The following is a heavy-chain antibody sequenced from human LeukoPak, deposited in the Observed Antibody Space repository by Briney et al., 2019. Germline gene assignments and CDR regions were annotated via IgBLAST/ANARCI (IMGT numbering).Heavy chain of an antibody. CDR1: GGSISSGDYY. V-gene: IGHV4-30-4*01. CDR2: IYHSGST. J-gene: IGHJ6*02. Sequence: SQTLSLTCTVSGGSISSGDYYWSWIRQPPGKGLEWIGEIYHSGSTNYNPSLKSRVTISVDKSKNQFSLKLSSVTAADTAVYYCARVGYYGSGSYGLYYYYGMDVWGQGTTVTVSS. CDR3: ARVGYYGSGSYGLYYYYGMDV. D-gene: IGHD3-10*01.